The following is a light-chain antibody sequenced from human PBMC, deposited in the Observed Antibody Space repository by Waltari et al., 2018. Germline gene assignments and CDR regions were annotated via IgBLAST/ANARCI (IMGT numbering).Light chain of an antibody. V-gene: IGLV3-21*04. J-gene: IGLJ6*01. CDR2: YDD. CDR3: QVWDSDTDHQV. CDR1: DIGIKS. Sequence: SYVLTQPPSVSVAPGQTATITCVGDDIGIKSVHWYQQKPGQAPVVVIFYDDDRPSRIPVRISGSNSGNTATLTISRVEAGDEADYSCQVWDSDTDHQVFGSGTKVSVL.